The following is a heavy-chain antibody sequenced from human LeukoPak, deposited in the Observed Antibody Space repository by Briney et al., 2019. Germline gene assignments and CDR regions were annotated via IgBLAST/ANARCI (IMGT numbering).Heavy chain of an antibody. D-gene: IGHD4-17*01. J-gene: IGHJ5*02. CDR2: IYHTGST. CDR1: GGSVSDYY. CDR3: ARHDYGDYWFDP. Sequence: SETLSLTCTISGGSVSDYYWSWIRQSPGKGLEWIGYIYHTGSTSYSPSLKSRVTISVDTSKNQFSLKLSSVTAADTAVYYCARHDYGDYWFDPWGQGTLVTVSS. V-gene: IGHV4-59*02.